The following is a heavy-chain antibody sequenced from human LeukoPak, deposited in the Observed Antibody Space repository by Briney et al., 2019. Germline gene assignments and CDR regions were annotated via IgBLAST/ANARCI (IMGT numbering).Heavy chain of an antibody. D-gene: IGHD2-2*03. CDR3: AKDLHGYCSSTSCLPSGGFDY. V-gene: IGHV3-30*02. Sequence: PGGSLRLSCAASGITFDTYGMHWVRQAPGKGLEWVAFIRYDGTNKYYADSVKGRFTISRDNSKNTLYLQMNTLRAEDTAVYYCAKDLHGYCSSTSCLPSGGFDYWGQGTLVTVSS. CDR1: GITFDTYG. CDR2: IRYDGTNK. J-gene: IGHJ4*02.